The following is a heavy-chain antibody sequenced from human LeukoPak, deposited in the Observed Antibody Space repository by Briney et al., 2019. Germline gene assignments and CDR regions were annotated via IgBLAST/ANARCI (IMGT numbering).Heavy chain of an antibody. CDR3: ARDSSSPRVKYFQH. J-gene: IGHJ1*01. D-gene: IGHD6-6*01. V-gene: IGHV4-61*02. CDR2: IYTSGST. Sequence: KPSETLSLTCTVSGGSISSGSYYWSWIRQPAGKGLEWIGRIYTSGSTNYNPSLKSRVTISVDTSKNRFSLKLNSVTAADTAVYYCARDSSSPRVKYFQHWGQGTLVTVSS. CDR1: GGSISSGSYY.